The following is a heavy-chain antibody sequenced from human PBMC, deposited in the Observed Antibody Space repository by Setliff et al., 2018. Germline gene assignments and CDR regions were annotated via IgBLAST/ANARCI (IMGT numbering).Heavy chain of an antibody. CDR1: GGSFSDNY. CDR3: ARFTGTTPYYYGMDV. Sequence: SETLSLTCAVYGGSFSDNYWNWIRQSPGKALEWIGDIDHSGSTNYNPSLKSRVTISVDRSKNQFSLRLTSVTDADTALYYCARFTGTTPYYYGMDVWGQGTTVTVSS. J-gene: IGHJ6*02. D-gene: IGHD1-7*01. V-gene: IGHV4-34*01. CDR2: IDHSGST.